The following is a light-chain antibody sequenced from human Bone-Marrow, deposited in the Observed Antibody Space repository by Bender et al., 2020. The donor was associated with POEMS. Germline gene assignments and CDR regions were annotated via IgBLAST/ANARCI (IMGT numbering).Light chain of an antibody. V-gene: IGLV2-14*01. Sequence: QSALTQPASVSGSPGQSISISCTGTRSDVGTYKYVSWYQQHPGKAPKLLIFEVSNRPSGVSHRFSGSKSGNTASLTISGLQAEDEADYYCSSYDATTTLFVFGSWTKVSVL. CDR3: SSYDATTTLFV. J-gene: IGLJ1*01. CDR2: EVS. CDR1: RSDVGTYKY.